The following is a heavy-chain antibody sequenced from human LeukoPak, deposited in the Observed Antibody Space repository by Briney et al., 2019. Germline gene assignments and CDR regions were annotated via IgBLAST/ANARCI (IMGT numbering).Heavy chain of an antibody. V-gene: IGHV3-9*01. Sequence: PGGSLRLSCAASGFTFDDYAMHWVRQAPGKGLEWVSGISWNSGSIGYADSVKGRFTISRDNAKNSLYLQMNSLRAEDTALYYCAKDPGYCSGGSCPNSYGFDYWGQGTLVTVSS. CDR1: GFTFDDYA. CDR3: AKDPGYCSGGSCPNSYGFDY. CDR2: ISWNSGSI. J-gene: IGHJ4*02. D-gene: IGHD2-15*01.